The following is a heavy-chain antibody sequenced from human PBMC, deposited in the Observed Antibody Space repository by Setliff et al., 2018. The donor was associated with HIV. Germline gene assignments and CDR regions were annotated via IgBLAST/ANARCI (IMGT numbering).Heavy chain of an antibody. CDR2: IKPDGSEK. D-gene: IGHD3-16*01. J-gene: IGHJ3*02. CDR3: ARDYVWGRRAFDI. CDR1: GFTFSNYW. Sequence: GGSLRLSCAASGFTFSNYWMSWVRQTPGKGLEWVANIKPDGSEKYYVDSVKGRFTISRDNAENSLYLQMNSLRAEDTAVYYCARDYVWGRRAFDIWGQGQWSPSPQ. V-gene: IGHV3-7*01.